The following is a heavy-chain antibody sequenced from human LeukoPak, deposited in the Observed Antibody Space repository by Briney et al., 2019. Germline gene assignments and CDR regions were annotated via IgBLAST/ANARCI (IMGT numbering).Heavy chain of an antibody. J-gene: IGHJ4*02. D-gene: IGHD5-18*01. CDR2: ISGGRDTM. Sequence: PGGSLRLSCAASGFAFSSYEMNWVRQAPAKGPEWISYISGGRDTMYYSDSVKGRFTSSRDNAKNSLFLQMNGLRAEDTAVYYCVRVGRIQYFDYWGRGTPVTVSS. CDR3: VRVGRIQYFDY. V-gene: IGHV3-48*03. CDR1: GFAFSSYE.